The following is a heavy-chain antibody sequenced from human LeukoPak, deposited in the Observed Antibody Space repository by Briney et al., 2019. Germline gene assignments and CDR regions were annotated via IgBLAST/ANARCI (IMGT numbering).Heavy chain of an antibody. D-gene: IGHD2-2*01. Sequence: GGSLRLSCAASGFTFSSFAMSWVRQATGKGLEWVSGISGSGDSTYYTDSVKGRFTISRDNSKNTLYLQMNSLRAEDTAVFYCAKQPGYCSTTSCLSFCDYWGQGTLVTVSS. CDR1: GFTFSSFA. CDR3: AKQPGYCSTTSCLSFCDY. CDR2: ISGSGDST. V-gene: IGHV3-23*01. J-gene: IGHJ4*02.